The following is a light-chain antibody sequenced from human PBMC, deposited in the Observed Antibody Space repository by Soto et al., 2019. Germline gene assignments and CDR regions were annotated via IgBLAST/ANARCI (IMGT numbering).Light chain of an antibody. J-gene: IGKJ2*01. CDR1: QSISSW. CDR2: KAS. V-gene: IGKV1-5*03. Sequence: DIQMTQSPSTLSASVGDRVTITCRASQSISSWLAWYQQKPGKAPKLLIYKASSLESGVPSRFSGSGSGTEFTLTISSLQPDEFATDYCQQYNSYPYTFGQGTELEIK. CDR3: QQYNSYPYT.